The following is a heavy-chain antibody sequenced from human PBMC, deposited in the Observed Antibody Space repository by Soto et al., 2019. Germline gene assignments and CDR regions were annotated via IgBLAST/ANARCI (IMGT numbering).Heavy chain of an antibody. CDR3: AKEPKEGYDFWSGFSFNDY. D-gene: IGHD3-3*01. CDR2: ISGSGGST. J-gene: IGHJ4*02. CDR1: GFTFSSYA. V-gene: IGHV3-23*01. Sequence: GGSLRLSCAASGFTFSSYAMSWVRQAPGKGLEWVSAISGSGGSTYYADSVEGRFTISRDNSKNTLYLQMNSLRAEDTAVYYCAKEPKEGYDFWSGFSFNDYWGQGTLVTVSS.